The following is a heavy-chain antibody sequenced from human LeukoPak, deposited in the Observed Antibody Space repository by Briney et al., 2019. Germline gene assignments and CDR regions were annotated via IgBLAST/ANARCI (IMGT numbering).Heavy chain of an antibody. CDR1: GFTFSSYA. CDR3: AKPFLYQAVAGPVGWFDP. J-gene: IGHJ5*02. V-gene: IGHV3-23*01. Sequence: PGGSLRLSCAASGFTFSSYAMSWVRQAPGKGLEWVSAISGSGGSTYYADSVKGRFTISRDNSKNTLYLQMNSLRAEDTAVYYCAKPFLYQAVAGPVGWFDPWGQGTLVTVSS. CDR2: ISGSGGST. D-gene: IGHD6-19*01.